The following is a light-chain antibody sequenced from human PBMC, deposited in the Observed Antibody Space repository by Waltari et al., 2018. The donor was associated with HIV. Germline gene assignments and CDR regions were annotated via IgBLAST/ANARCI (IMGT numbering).Light chain of an antibody. Sequence: DIVMTQTPLSSPVTLGHPASISCRSSQSLVRSDGDSYLSWLHQRPGQPPRVLIYKTSNRFSGVPDRFSGSGAGTDFTLTISRVEAEDVGIYYCMQTTQFPLTFGGGTKVEIK. CDR2: KTS. CDR3: MQTTQFPLT. V-gene: IGKV2-24*01. CDR1: QSLVRSDGDSY. J-gene: IGKJ4*01.